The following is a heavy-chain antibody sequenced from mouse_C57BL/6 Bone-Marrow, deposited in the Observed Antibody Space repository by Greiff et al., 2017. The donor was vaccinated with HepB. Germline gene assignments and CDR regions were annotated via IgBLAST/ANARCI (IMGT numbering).Heavy chain of an antibody. CDR1: GYTFTSYW. V-gene: IGHV1-55*01. CDR3: ARGRVITTVVAHWYFDF. J-gene: IGHJ1*03. D-gene: IGHD1-1*01. Sequence: QVQLQQPGAELVKPGASVKMSCKASGYTFTSYWITWVKQRPGQGLEWIGDIYPGSGSTNYNEKFKSKATLTVDTSSSTAYMQLSSLTSEDSAVYYCARGRVITTVVAHWYFDFWGTGTTVTVSS. CDR2: IYPGSGST.